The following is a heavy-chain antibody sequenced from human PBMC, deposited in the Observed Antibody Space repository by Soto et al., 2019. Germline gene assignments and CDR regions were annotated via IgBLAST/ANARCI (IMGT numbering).Heavy chain of an antibody. CDR1: GDTVADYA. CDR2: INTVNGFP. D-gene: IGHD6-19*01. V-gene: IGHV1-3*04. J-gene: IGHJ4*02. CDR3: PKHLQYDSGSPLDY. Sequence: SVKFSCKPYGDTVADYAIHLVRLCAGQRLEWMGWINTVNGFPEYSQKFQDKVTFSRDSAESTAYMELSSLRSEDTAVHFCPKHLQYDSGSPLDYWGQGTLPPESS.